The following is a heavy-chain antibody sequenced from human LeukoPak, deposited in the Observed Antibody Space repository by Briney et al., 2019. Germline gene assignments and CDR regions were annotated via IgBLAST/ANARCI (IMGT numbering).Heavy chain of an antibody. CDR3: AKAGQYQLPEDFDY. CDR2: IGGNSDYA. J-gene: IGHJ4*02. D-gene: IGHD2-2*01. V-gene: IGHV3-23*01. CDR1: GFIFSTNA. Sequence: GGSLRLSCAASGFIFSTNAMAWVRQAPGKGLEWVSAIGGNSDYAFYADSVKGRFTTSRDNYKNTLYLQMNSMRAEDTAVYYCAKAGQYQLPEDFDYWGQGTLVTVSS.